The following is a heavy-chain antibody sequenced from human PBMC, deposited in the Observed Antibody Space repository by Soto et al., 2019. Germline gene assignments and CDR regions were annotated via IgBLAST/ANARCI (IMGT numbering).Heavy chain of an antibody. D-gene: IGHD3-10*01. J-gene: IGHJ4*02. V-gene: IGHV3-64D*08. CDR3: VKDFRGDGFKSYYFYS. Sequence: PGGSLRLSCSASGFTFSDYAMHWVRQAPGKGLKYVSNISNNGISTYYADSVKGRFTISRDNSKNTLYLQMSSLSSEDTAVYYCVKDFRGDGFKSYYFYSWGQGTLVTVSS. CDR1: GFTFSDYA. CDR2: ISNNGIST.